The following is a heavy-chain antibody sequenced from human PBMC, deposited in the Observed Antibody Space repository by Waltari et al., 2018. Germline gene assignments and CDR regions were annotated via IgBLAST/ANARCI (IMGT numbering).Heavy chain of an antibody. Sequence: LQLQESGPGLVKPSETLSLTCTVSGGSISSSSYYWGWIRQPPGKGLEWVSVIYSGGSTYYADSVKGRFTISRDNSKNTLYLQMNSLRAEDTAVYYCARDTPLKSGRGTDAFDIWGQGTMVTVSS. J-gene: IGHJ3*02. CDR1: GGSISSSSYY. CDR2: IYSGGST. D-gene: IGHD1-1*01. CDR3: ARDTPLKSGRGTDAFDI. V-gene: IGHV3-53*01.